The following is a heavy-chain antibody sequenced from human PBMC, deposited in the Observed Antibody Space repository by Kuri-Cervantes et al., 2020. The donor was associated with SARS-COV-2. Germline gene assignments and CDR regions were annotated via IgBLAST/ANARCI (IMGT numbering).Heavy chain of an antibody. J-gene: IGHJ5*02. Sequence: ASVKVSCKASGYTFTGYYMHWVRQAPGQGLEWMGWINPNSGGTNYAQKFQGRVTMTRDTSISTAYMELSRLRSDDTAVYYCVRGNGSGSGGWFDPWGQGTLVTVSS. CDR2: INPNSGGT. D-gene: IGHD3-10*01. CDR3: VRGNGSGSGGWFDP. V-gene: IGHV1-2*02. CDR1: GYTFTGYY.